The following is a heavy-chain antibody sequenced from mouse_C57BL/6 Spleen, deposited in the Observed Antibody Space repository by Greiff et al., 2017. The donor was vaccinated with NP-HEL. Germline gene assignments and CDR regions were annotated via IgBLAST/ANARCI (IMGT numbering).Heavy chain of an antibody. V-gene: IGHV1-54*01. D-gene: IGHD2-1*01. J-gene: IGHJ3*01. CDR3: ARGGIYYGNSAWFAY. Sequence: QVQLQQSGAELVRPGTSVKVSCKASGYAFTNYLIAWVKQRPGQGLEWIGVINPGSGGTNYNEKFKGKATLTADKSSSTAYMQLSSLTSEDSAVYCCARGGIYYGNSAWFAYWGQGTLVTVSA. CDR1: GYAFTNYL. CDR2: INPGSGGT.